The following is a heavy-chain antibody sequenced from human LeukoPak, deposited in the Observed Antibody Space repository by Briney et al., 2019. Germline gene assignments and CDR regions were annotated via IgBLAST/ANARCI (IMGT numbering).Heavy chain of an antibody. CDR2: INQDGSEK. V-gene: IGHV3-7*01. CDR3: ARVGSGYSYAPMGYYYYYMDV. Sequence: GGSLRLSCIASGFRINWMSWVRQAPGKGLERVANINQDGSEKYYVDSVKGRFTISRDNAKNSLYLQMNSLRAEDTAVYYCARVGSGYSYAPMGYYYYYMDVWGKGTTVTVSS. D-gene: IGHD5-18*01. J-gene: IGHJ6*03. CDR1: GFRINW.